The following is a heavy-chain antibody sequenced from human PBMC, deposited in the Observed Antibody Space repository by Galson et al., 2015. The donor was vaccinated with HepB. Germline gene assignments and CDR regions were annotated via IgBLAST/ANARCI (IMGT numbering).Heavy chain of an antibody. D-gene: IGHD3-22*01. CDR1: GFTFTDHW. J-gene: IGHJ3*01. V-gene: IGHV3-7*03. Sequence: SLRLSCAASGFTFTDHWMSWVRQTPRGGLEWVTNLNQRGNEKYYADSVKGRFSISRDNAKNSLYLQMNSLIDEDTAVYYCVRDALGGYDFWGQGTTVIVSS. CDR2: LNQRGNEK. CDR3: VRDALGGYDF.